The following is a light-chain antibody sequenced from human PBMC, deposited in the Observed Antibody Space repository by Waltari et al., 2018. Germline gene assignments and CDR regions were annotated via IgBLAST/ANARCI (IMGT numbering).Light chain of an antibody. Sequence: IVLTQSPGTLSLSPGERATLPCRASQTITSLAWYQQTPGQAPRLLIYATSTRATGIPPRFTGSGSGTDFTLTINGLEPDDSAVYYCQQRSGRPLTFGGGTKVEIK. CDR3: QQRSGRPLT. V-gene: IGKV3-11*01. CDR2: ATS. CDR1: QTITS. J-gene: IGKJ4*01.